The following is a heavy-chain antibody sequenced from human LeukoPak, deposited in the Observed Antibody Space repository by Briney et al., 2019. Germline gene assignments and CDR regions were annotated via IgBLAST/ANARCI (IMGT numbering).Heavy chain of an antibody. V-gene: IGHV1-18*01. CDR2: ISAYNGNT. J-gene: IGHJ5*02. D-gene: IGHD3-3*01. Sequence: ASVKVSCKASGYTFTSYGISWVRQAPGQGLEWMGWISAYNGNTNYAQKLQGRVTMTTDTSTSTAYMELRSLRSDDTAVYYCARDRRITIFGVVKAWFDPWGQGTLVTVSS. CDR3: ARDRRITIFGVVKAWFDP. CDR1: GYTFTSYG.